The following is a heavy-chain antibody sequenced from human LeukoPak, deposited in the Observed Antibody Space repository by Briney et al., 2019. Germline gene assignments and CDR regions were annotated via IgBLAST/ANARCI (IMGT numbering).Heavy chain of an antibody. J-gene: IGHJ4*02. Sequence: SETLSLTCTVSGGSISSYYWSWIRQPPGKGLEWIVYIYYSGSTNYNPSLKSRVTISVDTSKNQFSLKLSSVTAADTAVYYCARGNWNRRNFDYWGQGTLVTLSS. D-gene: IGHD1-20*01. CDR1: GGSISSYY. V-gene: IGHV4-59*01. CDR3: ARGNWNRRNFDY. CDR2: IYYSGST.